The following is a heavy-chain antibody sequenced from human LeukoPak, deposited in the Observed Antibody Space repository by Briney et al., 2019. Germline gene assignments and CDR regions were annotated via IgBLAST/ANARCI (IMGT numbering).Heavy chain of an antibody. CDR1: GFTFSSYA. J-gene: IGHJ4*02. V-gene: IGHV3-30-3*01. CDR3: ARESAAGITSCCLPY. CDR2: ISYDGSNK. D-gene: IGHD2-2*01. Sequence: GGSLRLSCAASGFTFSSYALHWVRQAPGKGLEWVAVISYDGSNKYYADSVKGRFTFSRDNSKNTLYLQMNSLRAEDTAVYYCARESAAGITSCCLPYWGQGTLVTVSS.